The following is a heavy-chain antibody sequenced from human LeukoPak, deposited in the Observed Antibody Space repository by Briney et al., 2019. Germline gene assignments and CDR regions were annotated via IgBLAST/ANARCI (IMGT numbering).Heavy chain of an antibody. CDR1: GFTFSSYG. D-gene: IGHD5-12*01. V-gene: IGHV3-30*02. CDR3: AKGGGGYSAYSDV. J-gene: IGHJ6*04. Sequence: GGSLRLSCAASGFTFSSYGMHWFRQAPGKGLEWVAFIHYDGANKYYADSVKGRFTISRDNSKNTLYLQMNSLRAEDTAVYYCAKGGGGYSAYSDVWGKGTTVTVSS. CDR2: IHYDGANK.